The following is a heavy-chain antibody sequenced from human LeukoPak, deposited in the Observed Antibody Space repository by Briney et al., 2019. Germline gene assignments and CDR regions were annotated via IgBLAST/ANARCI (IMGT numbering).Heavy chain of an antibody. Sequence: ASVKVSCKASGYTFTSYYMHWVRQAPGQGLEWMGIINPSGGSTSYAQKFQGRVTMTRDTSTSTVYMELSSLRSEDTAVYYCARGRKVWLPGGDWFDPWGQGTLVTVSS. CDR3: ARGRKVWLPGGDWFDP. CDR1: GYTFTSYY. D-gene: IGHD6-19*01. CDR2: INPSGGST. J-gene: IGHJ5*02. V-gene: IGHV1-46*01.